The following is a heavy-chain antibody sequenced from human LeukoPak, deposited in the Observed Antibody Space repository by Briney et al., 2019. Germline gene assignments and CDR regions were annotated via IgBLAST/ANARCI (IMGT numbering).Heavy chain of an antibody. D-gene: IGHD1-26*01. J-gene: IGHJ3*02. CDR3: ARGGSPPEALGDSFDI. V-gene: IGHV3-74*01. CDR2: INSDWSGT. Sequence: GGSLRLPCAGSGFTFYSYWKNWVRQAPGKGLLCISRINSDWSGTSYAYYVKGRFTISRDNAKNPLYLQMNRLRAEDTAVYYCARGGSPPEALGDSFDIWGQGTMVTVSS. CDR1: GFTFYSYW.